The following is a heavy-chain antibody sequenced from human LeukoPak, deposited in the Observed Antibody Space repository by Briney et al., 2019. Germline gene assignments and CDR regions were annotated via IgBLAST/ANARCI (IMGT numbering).Heavy chain of an antibody. V-gene: IGHV4-59*08. CDR1: GASITGYY. CDR3: ARQNPAASGQGLDY. D-gene: IGHD6-13*01. Sequence: SETLSLTCAVSGASITGYYWSWIRQPPGKGLEWIGYIYYSGSTYYNPSLKSRVTLSVDTSKNQFSLELTSVTAADTAVYYCARQNPAASGQGLDYWGQGTLVTVSS. J-gene: IGHJ4*02. CDR2: IYYSGST.